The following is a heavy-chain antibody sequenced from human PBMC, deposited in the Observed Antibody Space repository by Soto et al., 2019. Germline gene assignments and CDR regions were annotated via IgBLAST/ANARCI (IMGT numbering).Heavy chain of an antibody. CDR3: ARGGEIVVVITWDFDY. CDR1: GYTFTSYY. CDR2: INPSGGST. Sequence: ASVKVSCKASGYTFTSYYMHWVRQAPGQGLEWMGIINPSGGSTSYAQKFQGRVTMTRDTSTSTVYMELSSLRSEDTAVYYCARGGEIVVVITWDFDYWGQGTLVTAPQ. J-gene: IGHJ4*02. V-gene: IGHV1-46*01. D-gene: IGHD3-22*01.